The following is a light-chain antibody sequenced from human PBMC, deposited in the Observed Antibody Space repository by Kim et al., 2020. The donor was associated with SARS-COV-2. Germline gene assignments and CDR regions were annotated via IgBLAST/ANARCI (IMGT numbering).Light chain of an antibody. CDR1: QGIRND. J-gene: IGKJ4*01. V-gene: IGKV1-17*02. CDR3: LQYTPHVLS. Sequence: ASVGDRVTITCRASQGIRNDLTWYQQKPGQAPKRLIYSASNLQTGVPSRFSGSGSGTEFTLTISNVQPEDFATYYCLQYTPHVLSFGGGTKVDIK. CDR2: SAS.